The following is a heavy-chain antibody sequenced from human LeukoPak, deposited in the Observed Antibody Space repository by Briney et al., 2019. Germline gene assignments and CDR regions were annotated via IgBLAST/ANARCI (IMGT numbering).Heavy chain of an antibody. Sequence: SETLSLTCTVSGVSISSSDSYWGWIRQPPGKGLEWIGSIYYSGNTYYNASLKSQVSISIDTSKNQFSLRLTSVTAADTAVYYCARELWFGERYTFDPWGQGTLVTVSS. CDR1: GVSISSSDSY. V-gene: IGHV4-39*02. D-gene: IGHD3-10*01. J-gene: IGHJ5*02. CDR3: ARELWFGERYTFDP. CDR2: IYYSGNT.